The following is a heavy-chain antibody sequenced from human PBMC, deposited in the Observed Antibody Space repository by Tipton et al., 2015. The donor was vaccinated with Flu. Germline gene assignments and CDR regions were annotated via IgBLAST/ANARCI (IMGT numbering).Heavy chain of an antibody. CDR3: AREYRDKSGYNLGAFDI. CDR1: SGSINNYH. D-gene: IGHD3-9*01. J-gene: IGHJ3*02. CDR2: VYSSGST. V-gene: IGHV4-59*01. Sequence: TLSLTCTISSGSINNYHWNWIRQSPGKGLEWIGYVYSSGSTNYNPSLKSRVAISLDTSKNQFSLQLMSVTAEDTAVYYCAREYRDKSGYNLGAFDIWGQGTKVIVS.